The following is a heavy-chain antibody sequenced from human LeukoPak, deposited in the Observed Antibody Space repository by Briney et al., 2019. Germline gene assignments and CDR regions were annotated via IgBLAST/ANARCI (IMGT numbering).Heavy chain of an antibody. J-gene: IGHJ6*02. V-gene: IGHV4-34*01. CDR2: INHSGST. CDR1: GGSFSGYY. CDR3: ARERYSSSWYVGSVNYYYYGMDV. Sequence: SEALSLTCAVYGGSFSGYYWSWIRQPPGKGLEWIGEINHSGSTNYNPSLKSRVTISVDTSKNQFSLKLSSVTAADTAVYYCARERYSSSWYVGSVNYYYYGMDVWGQGTTVTVSS. D-gene: IGHD6-13*01.